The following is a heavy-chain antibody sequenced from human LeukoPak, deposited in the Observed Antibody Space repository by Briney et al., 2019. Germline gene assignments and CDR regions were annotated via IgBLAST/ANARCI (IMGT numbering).Heavy chain of an antibody. CDR3: ARSGYSSSWLYYFDY. Sequence: SETLSLTCTVSGGSISSYYWSWIRQPPGKGLEWIGYIYYSGSTYYNPSLKSRVTISVDTSKNQFSLKLSSVTAADTAVYYCARSGYSSSWLYYFDYWGQGTLVTVSS. V-gene: IGHV4-59*12. CDR2: IYYSGST. D-gene: IGHD6-13*01. CDR1: GGSISSYY. J-gene: IGHJ4*02.